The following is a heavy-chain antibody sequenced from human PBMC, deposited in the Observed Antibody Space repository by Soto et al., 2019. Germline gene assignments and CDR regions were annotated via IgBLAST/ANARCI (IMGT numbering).Heavy chain of an antibody. D-gene: IGHD2-2*01. V-gene: IGHV4-61*01. CDR2: IYYSGST. Sequence: PSETLSLTCTVSGGSVSSGSYDWSWIRQPPGKGLEWIGYIYYSGSTNYNPSLKSRVTISVDTSKNQFSLKLSSVTAADTAVYYCARDRGIVVVPAATMYYYGMDVWGQGTTVTVSS. CDR1: GGSVSSGSYD. J-gene: IGHJ6*02. CDR3: ARDRGIVVVPAATMYYYGMDV.